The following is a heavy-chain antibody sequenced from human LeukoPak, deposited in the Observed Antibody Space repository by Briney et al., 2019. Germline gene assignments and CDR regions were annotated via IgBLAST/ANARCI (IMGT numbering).Heavy chain of an antibody. CDR3: ARRRVAATSDFDY. Sequence: ASVKVPCKASGYTFTGYYMHWVRQAPGQGLEWMGWINPNSGGTNYAQKFQGRVTMTRDTSISTAYMELSRLRSDDTAVYYCARRRVAATSDFDYWGQGTLVTVSS. D-gene: IGHD2-15*01. CDR1: GYTFTGYY. CDR2: INPNSGGT. V-gene: IGHV1-2*02. J-gene: IGHJ4*02.